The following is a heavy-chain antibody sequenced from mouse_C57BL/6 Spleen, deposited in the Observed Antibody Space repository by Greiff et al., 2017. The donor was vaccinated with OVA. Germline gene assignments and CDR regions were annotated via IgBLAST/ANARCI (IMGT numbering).Heavy chain of an antibody. V-gene: IGHV5-17*01. CDR3: ARPDYGSSYLFAY. CDR1: GFTFSDYG. D-gene: IGHD1-1*01. CDR2: ISSGSSTI. Sequence: DVHLVESGGGLVKPGGSLKLSCAASGFTFSDYGMHWVRQAPEKGLEWVAYISSGSSTIYYADTVKGRFTISRDNAKNTLFLQMTSLRSEDTAMYYCARPDYGSSYLFAYWGQGTLVTVSA. J-gene: IGHJ3*01.